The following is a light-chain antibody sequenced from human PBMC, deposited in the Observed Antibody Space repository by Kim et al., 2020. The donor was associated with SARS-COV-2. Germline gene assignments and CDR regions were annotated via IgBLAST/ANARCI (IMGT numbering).Light chain of an antibody. CDR3: QAWDSSTAFHVV. CDR1: KLGDKY. Sequence: SYELTQPPSVSVSPGQTASITCSGDKLGDKYVCWYQQKPGQSPVLVIYQDSKRPSGIPERFSGSNSGNTATLTISGTQAMDEADYYCQAWDSSTAFHVVFGGGTQLTVL. J-gene: IGLJ2*01. CDR2: QDS. V-gene: IGLV3-1*01.